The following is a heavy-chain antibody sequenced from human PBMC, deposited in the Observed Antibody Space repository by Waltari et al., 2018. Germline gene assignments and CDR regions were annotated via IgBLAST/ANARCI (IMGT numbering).Heavy chain of an antibody. Sequence: QVQLVESGGGVVQPGRSLRLSCAASGFGLKNYGIHWVRQAPGKGVESVAVFWYDGSNKFYAESVKGRFTISRDNSENTVYLQMKSLRVEDTAVYYCARDDHGDYEYYGMDVWGPGTTVTVSS. J-gene: IGHJ6*02. V-gene: IGHV3-33*01. CDR3: ARDDHGDYEYYGMDV. CDR2: FWYDGSNK. D-gene: IGHD4-17*01. CDR1: GFGLKNYG.